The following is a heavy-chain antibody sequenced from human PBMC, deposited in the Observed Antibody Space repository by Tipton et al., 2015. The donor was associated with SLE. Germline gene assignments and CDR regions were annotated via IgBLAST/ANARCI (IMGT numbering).Heavy chain of an antibody. J-gene: IGHJ4*02. CDR1: GGTFSSYA. CDR3: ARGALGSPVTTTRVDY. D-gene: IGHD4-17*01. CDR2: IIPIFGTA. V-gene: IGHV1-69*01. Sequence: SGAEVKVSCKASGGTFSSYAISWVRQAPGQGLEWMGGIIPIFGTANYAQKFQGRVTITADESTSTAYMELSSLRSEDTAVYYCARGALGSPVTTTRVDYWGQGTLVTVSS.